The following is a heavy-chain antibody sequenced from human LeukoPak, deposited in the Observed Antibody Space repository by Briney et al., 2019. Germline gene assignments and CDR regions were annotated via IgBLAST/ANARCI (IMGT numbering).Heavy chain of an antibody. CDR2: IYTSGST. Sequence: SETLSLTCAVSGGSISSGSYYWSWIRQPAGKGLEWIGRIYTSGSTNYNPSLKSRVTISVDTSKNQFSLKLSSVTAADTAVYYCARAYGDYFDPWGQGTLVTVSS. CDR1: GGSISSGSYY. CDR3: ARAYGDYFDP. J-gene: IGHJ5*02. D-gene: IGHD4-17*01. V-gene: IGHV4-61*02.